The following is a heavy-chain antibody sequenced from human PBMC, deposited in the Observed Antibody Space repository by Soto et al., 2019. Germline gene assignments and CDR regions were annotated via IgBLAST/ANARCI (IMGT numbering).Heavy chain of an antibody. J-gene: IGHJ6*02. V-gene: IGHV3-73*02. CDR1: GFTFSGSA. CDR3: TNTKLYYGMDV. CDR2: IRSKANSYAT. D-gene: IGHD1-26*01. Sequence: EVQLVESGGGLVQPGGSLKLSCAASGFTFSGSAMHWVRQASGKGLEWVGRIRSKANSYATAYAASVKGRFTISRDDSTNTAYLQMNGLKTEDSAVYYCTNTKLYYGMDVWGQGTTVTVSS.